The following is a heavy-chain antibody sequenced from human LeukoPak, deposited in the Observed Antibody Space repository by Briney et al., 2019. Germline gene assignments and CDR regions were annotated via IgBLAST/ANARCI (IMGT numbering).Heavy chain of an antibody. J-gene: IGHJ4*02. CDR2: IWYDGSNK. V-gene: IGHV3-33*01. D-gene: IGHD3-10*01. Sequence: GRSLRLSCAASGFTFSSYGVHWVRQAPGKGLEWVAVIWYDGSNKYYADSVKGRFTISRDNSKNTLYLQMNSLRAEDTAVYYCARARSSGYFDYWGQGTLVTVSS. CDR3: ARARSSGYFDY. CDR1: GFTFSSYG.